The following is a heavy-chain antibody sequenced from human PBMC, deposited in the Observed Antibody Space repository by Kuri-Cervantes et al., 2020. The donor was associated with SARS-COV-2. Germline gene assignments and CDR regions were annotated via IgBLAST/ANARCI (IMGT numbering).Heavy chain of an antibody. Sequence: GGSLRLSCAAPGFTFSDYYMTWIRQAPGKGLEWLSYISSDGLTTEYADSVKGRFTVSRDNAENSLYLQMNSLRGEDTAVYYCAKESYSGYDTWSDYWGQGTLVTVSS. CDR2: ISSDGLTT. CDR1: GFTFSDYY. V-gene: IGHV3-11*04. J-gene: IGHJ4*02. D-gene: IGHD5-12*01. CDR3: AKESYSGYDTWSDY.